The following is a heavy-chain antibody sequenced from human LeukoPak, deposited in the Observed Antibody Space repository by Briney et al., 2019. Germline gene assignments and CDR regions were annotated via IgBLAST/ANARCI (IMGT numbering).Heavy chain of an antibody. CDR3: ARGMPLSGSSRFEDY. CDR2: ISAYNGNT. V-gene: IGHV1-18*01. CDR1: GYTFTSYG. Sequence: GASVKVSCKASGYTFTSYGISWVRQAPGQGLEWMGWISAYNGNTNYAQKLQGRVTMTTDTSTSTAYMVLRSLRFDDTAVYYCARGMPLSGSSRFEDYWGQGTLVTVSS. J-gene: IGHJ4*02. D-gene: IGHD1-26*01.